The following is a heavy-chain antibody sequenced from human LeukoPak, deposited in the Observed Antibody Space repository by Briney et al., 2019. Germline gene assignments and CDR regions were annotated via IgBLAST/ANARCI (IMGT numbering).Heavy chain of an antibody. Sequence: PSETLSLTCTVSGYSISSGYYWGWIRQPPGKGLEWIGSIYHSGSTYYNPSLKSRVTISVDTSKNQFSLKLSSVTAVDTAVYYCAELGITMIGGVWGKGTTVTISS. CDR3: AELGITMIGGV. J-gene: IGHJ6*04. V-gene: IGHV4-38-2*02. D-gene: IGHD3-10*02. CDR2: IYHSGST. CDR1: GYSISSGYY.